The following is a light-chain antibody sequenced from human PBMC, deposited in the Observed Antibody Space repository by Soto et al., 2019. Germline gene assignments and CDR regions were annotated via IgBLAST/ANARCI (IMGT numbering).Light chain of an antibody. CDR2: GAS. CDR3: QQYGSSAT. Sequence: EIVLTQSPGTLSVSPGERATLSCRASQSVSSSYLAWYQQKPGQAPRLLIYGASSRATGIPDRFSGSGSGTDFTLTISRLEPEDFAVYYCQQYGSSATFGQGTKVEIK. V-gene: IGKV3-20*01. CDR1: QSVSSSY. J-gene: IGKJ1*01.